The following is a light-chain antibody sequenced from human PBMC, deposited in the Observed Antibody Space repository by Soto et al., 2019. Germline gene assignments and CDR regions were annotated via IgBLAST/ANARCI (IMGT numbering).Light chain of an antibody. CDR1: SSNIGTNY. Sequence: QSVLTQPPSASGTPGQRVTISCSGSSSNIGTNYVYWYQQLPGTAPKLLIYSNNQRPSGVPDRFSGSKSGTSASLAISGLRSEDEGDYFCAAWDDSLNGPGVFGGGTKVTVL. V-gene: IGLV1-47*01. CDR3: AAWDDSLNGPGV. J-gene: IGLJ3*02. CDR2: SNN.